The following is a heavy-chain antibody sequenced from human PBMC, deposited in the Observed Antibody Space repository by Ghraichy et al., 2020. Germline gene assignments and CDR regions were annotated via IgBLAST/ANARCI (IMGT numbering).Heavy chain of an antibody. Sequence: SETLSLTCGVSGYSISSGYYWGWIRQPPGKGLEWIGIIYHSGSTYYNPSLRSRVTISVDTSKNQFSLKLRSVTAADTAVYYCARDSQWLGDYYFDYWGQGTLVTVSS. CDR2: IYHSGST. CDR1: GYSISSGYY. J-gene: IGHJ4*02. CDR3: ARDSQWLGDYYFDY. D-gene: IGHD6-19*01. V-gene: IGHV4-38-2*02.